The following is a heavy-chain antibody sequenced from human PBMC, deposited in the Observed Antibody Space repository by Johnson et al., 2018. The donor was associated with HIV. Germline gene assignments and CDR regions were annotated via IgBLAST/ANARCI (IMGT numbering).Heavy chain of an antibody. Sequence: EVQLVESGGGVVQPGRSLRLPCAASEFTFSNYWMHWVRQGLGKGLVWVSRINSDGSSTSYADSVKGRFTIPREDAKSSLYLQMNSLRAEDTALYYCARFGDMATSFHGFDIWGQGTMVTVSS. D-gene: IGHD5-24*01. J-gene: IGHJ3*02. CDR2: INSDGSST. CDR3: ARFGDMATSFHGFDI. CDR1: EFTFSNYW. V-gene: IGHV3-74*02.